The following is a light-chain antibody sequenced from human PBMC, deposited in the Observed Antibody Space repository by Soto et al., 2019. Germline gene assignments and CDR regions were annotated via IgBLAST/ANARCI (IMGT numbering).Light chain of an antibody. CDR3: SSYTTLSTGV. J-gene: IGLJ3*02. V-gene: IGLV2-14*03. CDR1: SSDVGADYY. CDR2: DVS. Sequence: QSALTQPASVSGSPGQSITISCTGTSSDVGADYYVSWYQQHPGTAPKLLIYDVSNRPSGVSNRFSGSKSGNTASPTISGVQAEDAADYYCSSYTTLSTGVFGGGTKLTVL.